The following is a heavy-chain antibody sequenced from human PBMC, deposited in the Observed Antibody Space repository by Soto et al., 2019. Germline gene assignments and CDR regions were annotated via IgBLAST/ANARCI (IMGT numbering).Heavy chain of an antibody. CDR2: ISYDGNKK. CDR3: AKDRRIGYSDMDV. V-gene: IGHV3-30*18. J-gene: IGHJ6*03. CDR1: GFIFSGYG. Sequence: QVELVESGGGVAQPGRSLRLSCAASGFIFSGYGMHWVRQAPGKGLEWVAVISYDGNKKYYVDSVKGRFTISRDNSENTLYLQMNTLRPEDTAVYYCAKDRRIGYSDMDVWGKGSAVTVSS. D-gene: IGHD2-15*01.